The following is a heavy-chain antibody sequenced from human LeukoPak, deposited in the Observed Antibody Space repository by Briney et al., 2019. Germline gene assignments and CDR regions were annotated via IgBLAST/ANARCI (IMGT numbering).Heavy chain of an antibody. CDR2: ISAYNGNT. D-gene: IGHD3-3*01. CDR1: GYTFTSYG. V-gene: IGHV1-18*01. J-gene: IGHJ6*03. Sequence: ASVKVSCKASGYTFTSYGISWVRQAPGQGLEWMGWISAYNGNTNYAQKLQGRVTMTTDTSTSTAYMELRSLRSDDTAVYYCARAPPGSDFWSGYYFGGYYYYMDVWGKGTTVTVSS. CDR3: ARAPPGSDFWSGYYFGGYYYYMDV.